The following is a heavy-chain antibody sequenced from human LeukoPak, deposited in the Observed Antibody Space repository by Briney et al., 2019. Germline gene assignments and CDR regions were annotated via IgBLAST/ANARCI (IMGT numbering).Heavy chain of an antibody. D-gene: IGHD3-22*01. Sequence: PSETLSLTCTVSGGSISSYYWSWIRQPPGKGLEWIAYIYYSGSTNHNPSLKSRVTISVDTSKNQFSLKMSSVTAADTAVYYCARTTRYYDSSGCFDFWGQGTLVTVSS. CDR1: GGSISSYY. J-gene: IGHJ4*02. V-gene: IGHV4-59*08. CDR3: ARTTRYYDSSGCFDF. CDR2: IYYSGST.